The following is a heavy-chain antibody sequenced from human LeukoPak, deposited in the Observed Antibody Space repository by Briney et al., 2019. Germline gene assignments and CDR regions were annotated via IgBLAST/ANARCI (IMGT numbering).Heavy chain of an antibody. CDR2: INPSGGST. D-gene: IGHD3-22*01. Sequence: EASVTVSFKASGYTFTSYYMHWVRQAPGQGVEWMGIINPSGGSTSYAQKFQGRVTMTRDTATSKVYMEVSSLRSEDTAVYYCASHVYDSSGYYYVFAYWGQGTLVTVSS. V-gene: IGHV1-46*01. J-gene: IGHJ4*02. CDR3: ASHVYDSSGYYYVFAY. CDR1: GYTFTSYY.